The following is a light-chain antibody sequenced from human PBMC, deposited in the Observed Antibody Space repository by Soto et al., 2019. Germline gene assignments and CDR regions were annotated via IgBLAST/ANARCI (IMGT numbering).Light chain of an antibody. Sequence: EIVLTQSPGTLSLSPGERATLSCRASQSVSSSYLAWYQQKPGQAPRLLIYGASSRATGIPDRFSGSGSGTVFTLTISRLEPEDFAVYYCQQYCSSPYTFCQGTKLEIK. V-gene: IGKV3-20*01. J-gene: IGKJ2*01. CDR3: QQYCSSPYT. CDR2: GAS. CDR1: QSVSSSY.